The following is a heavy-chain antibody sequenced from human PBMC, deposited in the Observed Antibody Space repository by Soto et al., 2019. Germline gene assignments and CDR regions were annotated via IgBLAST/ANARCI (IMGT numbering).Heavy chain of an antibody. V-gene: IGHV4-59*08. CDR2: IYYSGST. J-gene: IGHJ6*02. Sequence: QVQLQESGPGLVKPSETLSLTCTVSGGSISSYYWSWIRQPPGKGLEWIGYIYYSGSTKYNPSLKSRVTISVATYKNQISLKLSSVAAADTAVYYCARLPLSDCYYYGMDVWGQGTTVTVSS. CDR3: ARLPLSDCYYYGMDV. CDR1: GGSISSYY.